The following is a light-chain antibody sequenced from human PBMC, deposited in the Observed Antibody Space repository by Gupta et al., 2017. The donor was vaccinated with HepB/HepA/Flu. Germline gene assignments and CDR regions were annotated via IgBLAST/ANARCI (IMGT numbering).Light chain of an antibody. CDR2: DVI. CDR1: SSGVGGYNY. CDR3: CSYAGTYTWV. J-gene: IGLJ3*02. V-gene: IGLV2-11*01. Sequence: QTALTQPRSVSGSPGQSVTISCTGTSSGVGGYNYVSWYQQHPGKAPKLMIYDVIKRPSGVPDRFSGSKSGNTASLRISGLQAEDEADYYCCSYAGTYTWVFGGGTKLTVL.